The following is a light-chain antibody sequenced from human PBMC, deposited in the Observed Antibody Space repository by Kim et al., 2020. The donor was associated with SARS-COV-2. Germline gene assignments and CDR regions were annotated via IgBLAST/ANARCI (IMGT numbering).Light chain of an antibody. Sequence: VNISCTGSSSSIGAGYYEHWYQQLPGTDPKVLIYGNSKRRSGVPDRCSGSKCGTSASLAITGLKAGDEADYDCQSYDSSLSGSVVFGGGTQLTVL. V-gene: IGLV1-40*01. CDR3: QSYDSSLSGSVV. CDR2: GNS. CDR1: SSSIGAGYY. J-gene: IGLJ2*01.